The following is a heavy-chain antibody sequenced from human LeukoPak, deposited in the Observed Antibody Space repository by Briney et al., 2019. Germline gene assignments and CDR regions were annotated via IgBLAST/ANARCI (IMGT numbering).Heavy chain of an antibody. V-gene: IGHV4-34*01. J-gene: IGHJ6*03. CDR1: GGSFSDYY. Sequence: PSETLSLTCAVYGGSFSDYYWSWIRQTPGKGLEWIASIYYSGSTYYDPSLKSRVTISVDTSKNQFSLKLSSVTAADAGVYYCARHPRQTYYFYMDVWGKGTTVTISS. CDR3: ARHPRQTYYFYMDV. CDR2: IYYSGST. D-gene: IGHD6-25*01.